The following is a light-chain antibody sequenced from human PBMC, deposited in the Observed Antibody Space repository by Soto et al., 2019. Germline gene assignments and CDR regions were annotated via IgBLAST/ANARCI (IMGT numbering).Light chain of an antibody. CDR1: SSDVGGYNH. CDR3: NSYTDTDTFWV. Sequence: QSALTLPASVSGSPGQSITISCTGTSSDVGGYNHVSWYQQHSGKVPQVIIYEASNRPAGVSDRFSVSKAGNTASLTISGLQPEDEADYYCNSYTDTDTFWVFGGGTQLTVL. CDR2: EAS. V-gene: IGLV2-14*01. J-gene: IGLJ3*02.